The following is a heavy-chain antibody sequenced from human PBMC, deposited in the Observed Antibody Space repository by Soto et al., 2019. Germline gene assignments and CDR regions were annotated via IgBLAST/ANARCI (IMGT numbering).Heavy chain of an antibody. V-gene: IGHV4-4*02. J-gene: IGHJ6*03. D-gene: IGHD3-10*01. CDR3: ARGRMVRGVNSSYYYYMDV. Sequence: SETLSLTCAVSSGSISSSNWWSWVRQPPGKGLEWIGEIYHSGSTNYNPSLKSRVTISVDKSKNQFSLKLSSVTAADTAVYYCARGRMVRGVNSSYYYYMDVWGKGTTVTVSS. CDR1: SGSISSSNW. CDR2: IYHSGST.